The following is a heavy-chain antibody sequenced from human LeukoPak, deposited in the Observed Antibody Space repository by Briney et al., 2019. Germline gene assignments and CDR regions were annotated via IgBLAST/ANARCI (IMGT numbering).Heavy chain of an antibody. CDR1: GGSISSGDYY. V-gene: IGHV4-30-4*01. Sequence: SETLSLTCTVSGGSISSGDYYWSWIRQPPGKGLEWIGYIYYSGSTYYNPSLKSLVTISVDTSKNQFSLKLSSVTAADTAVYYCARSGIVATNALGYWGQGTLVTVSS. CDR2: IYYSGST. J-gene: IGHJ4*02. CDR3: ARSGIVATNALGY. D-gene: IGHD5-12*01.